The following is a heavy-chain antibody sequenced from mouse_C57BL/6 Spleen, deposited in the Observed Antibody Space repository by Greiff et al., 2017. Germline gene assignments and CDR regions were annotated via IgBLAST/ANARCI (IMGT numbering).Heavy chain of an antibody. V-gene: IGHV1-50*01. CDR3: ARKDGSNYFDY. D-gene: IGHD2-3*01. CDR1: GYTFTSYW. J-gene: IGHJ2*01. Sequence: QVQLQQPGAELVKPGASVKLSCKASGYTFTSYWMQWVKQRPGQGLEWIGEIDPSDSYTNYNQKFKGKATLTVDTTSSTAYMQLSSLTSEDYAVYYCARKDGSNYFDYWGQGTTLTVSS. CDR2: IDPSDSYT.